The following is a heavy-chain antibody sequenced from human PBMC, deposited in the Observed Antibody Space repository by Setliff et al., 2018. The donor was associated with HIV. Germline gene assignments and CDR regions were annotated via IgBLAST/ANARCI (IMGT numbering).Heavy chain of an antibody. Sequence: PSETLSLTCTVSGGSISSYYWSWIRQPAGKGLEWIGRIYTSGRTNYNPSLKSRVTLSVDTSKNQFSLKVTSVTAADTAVYYCARVPNWGRVDYYYYYMDVWGKGTTVTVSS. CDR3: ARVPNWGRVDYYYYYMDV. J-gene: IGHJ6*03. CDR1: GGSISSYY. CDR2: IYTSGRT. V-gene: IGHV4-4*07. D-gene: IGHD7-27*01.